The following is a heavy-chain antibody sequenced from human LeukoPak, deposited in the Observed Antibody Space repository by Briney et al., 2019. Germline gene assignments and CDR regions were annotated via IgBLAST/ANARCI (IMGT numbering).Heavy chain of an antibody. CDR3: ARVGARDSSGWYSCYYYYGMDV. CDR1: GYTFTSSD. J-gene: IGHJ6*02. V-gene: IGHV1-8*01. CDR2: MNPNSGNT. Sequence: GASVKVSCKASGYTFTSSDINWVRQATGQGLESMGWMNPNSGNTGYAQKFQGRVTMTRNTSISTAYMELSSLRSEDTAVYYCARVGARDSSGWYSCYYYYGMDVCGQGTTVTVSS. D-gene: IGHD6-19*01.